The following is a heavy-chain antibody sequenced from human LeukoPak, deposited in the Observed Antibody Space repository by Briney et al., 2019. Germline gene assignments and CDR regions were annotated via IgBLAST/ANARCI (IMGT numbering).Heavy chain of an antibody. D-gene: IGHD2-2*01. CDR2: INGSGGST. CDR3: AKHQSDSVVVPTGVGYYMDV. CDR1: GFTFNSYA. Sequence: GGSLSLSCAASGFTFNSYAMIWLRQAPGKGLEWVSTINGSGGSTYYAHSVKRWFTIYRDNYKHTVYQQMNSLRAEDTAVYYCAKHQSDSVVVPTGVGYYMDVWGKGTTVTVSS. V-gene: IGHV3-23*01. J-gene: IGHJ6*03.